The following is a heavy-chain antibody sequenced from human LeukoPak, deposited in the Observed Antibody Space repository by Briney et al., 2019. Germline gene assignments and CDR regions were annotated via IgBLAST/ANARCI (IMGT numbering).Heavy chain of an antibody. CDR2: INIDGSQR. J-gene: IGHJ4*02. CDR3: ARDPGWGALDY. V-gene: IGHV3-7*03. CDR1: GFSFSSTW. D-gene: IGHD3-16*01. Sequence: GGSLRLSCVASGFSFSSTWMTWVRQTPGKGLELVSNINIDGSQRYHAYSVEGRFSISRDNVKNTLYLQMSSLRVEDTAVYYCARDPGWGALDYWGQGALVIVSS.